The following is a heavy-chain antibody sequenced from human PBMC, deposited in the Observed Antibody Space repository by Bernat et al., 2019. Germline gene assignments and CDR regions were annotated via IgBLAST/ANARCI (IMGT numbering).Heavy chain of an antibody. CDR3: AKGSHNFDY. CDR2: ISASGAGT. J-gene: IGHJ4*02. CDR1: AFTFSNYA. V-gene: IGHV3-23*04. Sequence: EVQLVDSGGALVRPGGSLRLSCEASAFTFSNYAMTWVRQAPGKGREWVSSISASGAGTYYADSVKGRFTISRDNSKNTLYLQMSSLRAEDTAVYYCAKGSHNFDYWGQGTLVTVSS.